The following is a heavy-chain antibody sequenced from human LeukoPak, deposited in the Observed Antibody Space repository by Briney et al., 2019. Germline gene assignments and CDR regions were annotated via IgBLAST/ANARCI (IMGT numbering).Heavy chain of an antibody. D-gene: IGHD5-18*01. CDR2: IYPSVDTT. CDR1: GYTFTDYY. Sequence: ASVKVSCKTSGYTFTDYYIHWVRQAPGQGLEWIGIIYPSVDTTDPSQKFKGRVTVTRDTSTSTAYMELRSLRSDDTAVYYCARASWIQLWFDYWGQGTLVTVSS. CDR3: ARASWIQLWFDY. V-gene: IGHV1-46*01. J-gene: IGHJ4*02.